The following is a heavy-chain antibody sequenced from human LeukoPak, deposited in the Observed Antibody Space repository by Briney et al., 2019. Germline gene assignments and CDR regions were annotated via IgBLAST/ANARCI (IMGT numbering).Heavy chain of an antibody. D-gene: IGHD4-17*01. Sequence: ASVKVSCKASGGTFSSYAISWVRQAPGQGLEWMGWISAYNGNTNYAQKLQGRVTMTTDTSTSTAYMELRSLRSDDTAVYYCARDNADYGDYPDDAFDIWGQGTMVTVSS. CDR3: ARDNADYGDYPDDAFDI. V-gene: IGHV1-18*01. CDR2: ISAYNGNT. J-gene: IGHJ3*02. CDR1: GGTFSSYA.